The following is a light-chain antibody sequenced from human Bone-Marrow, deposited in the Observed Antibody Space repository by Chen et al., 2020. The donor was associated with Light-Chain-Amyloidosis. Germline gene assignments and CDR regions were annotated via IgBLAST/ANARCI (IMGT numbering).Light chain of an antibody. CDR2: DDI. J-gene: IGLJ3*02. CDR1: NIGSTS. CDR3: QVWDRSSGRPV. Sequence: SYVLTQPSSVSVAPGQTATIACGGNNIGSTSVHWYQQTPGQAPLLVVYDDIDRPSGIPERLSGSNSGNTATLTISRVEAGDEADYYCQVWDRSSGRPVFGGGTKLTVL. V-gene: IGLV3-21*02.